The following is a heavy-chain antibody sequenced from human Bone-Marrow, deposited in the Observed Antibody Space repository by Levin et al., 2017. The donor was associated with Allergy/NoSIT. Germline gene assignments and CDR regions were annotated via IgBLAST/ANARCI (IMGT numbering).Heavy chain of an antibody. V-gene: IGHV1-46*01. CDR2: INPSGRGS. D-gene: IGHD2-15*01. CDR1: GPSFTTWY. Sequence: GESLKISCKASGPSFTTWYIQWVRQAPGQGLDWVGIINPSGRGSTYAQKFQDRVTLTRDTSTSTVYMELTSLTSEDTAVYFCAVVNPFDHWGQGTLVTVSS. CDR3: AVVNPFDH. J-gene: IGHJ4*02.